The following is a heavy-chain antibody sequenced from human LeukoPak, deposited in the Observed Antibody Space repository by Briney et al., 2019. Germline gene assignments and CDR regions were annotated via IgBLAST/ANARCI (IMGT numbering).Heavy chain of an antibody. Sequence: SETLSLTCAVYGGSFSGYYWSWIRQPPGKGLEWIGEINHSGNTNYNPSLKSRVTISVDTSKNQFSLKLSSVTAADTAVYYCARGMFYYDSSGSYYWGQGTLVTVSS. CDR1: GGSFSGYY. V-gene: IGHV4-34*01. J-gene: IGHJ4*02. CDR2: INHSGNT. D-gene: IGHD3-22*01. CDR3: ARGMFYYDSSGSYY.